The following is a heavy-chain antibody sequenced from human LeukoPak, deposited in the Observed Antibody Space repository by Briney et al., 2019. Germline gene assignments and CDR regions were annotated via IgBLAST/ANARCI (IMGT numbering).Heavy chain of an antibody. CDR2: IKSKTDGGTT. V-gene: IGHV3-15*01. Sequence: PGGSLRLSCAASGFTFSSYAMSWVRQAPGKGLEWVGRIKSKTDGGTTDYAAPVKGRFTISRDDSKNTLYLQMNSLKTEDTAVYYCHYGDWGDYWGQGTLVTVSS. CDR1: GFTFSSYA. CDR3: HYGDWGDY. J-gene: IGHJ4*02. D-gene: IGHD4-17*01.